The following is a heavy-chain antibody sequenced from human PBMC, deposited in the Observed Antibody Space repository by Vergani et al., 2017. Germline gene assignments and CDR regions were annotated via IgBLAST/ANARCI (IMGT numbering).Heavy chain of an antibody. D-gene: IGHD3-16*01. Sequence: QVQLVESGGGVVQPGGSLRLSCAASGFTFSSYRMHWVRQAPGKGLEWVAFIRYDGSNKYYADSVKGRFTISRDFSKNTLYLQMNSLRTDDTATYYCAKHFRGWGIDYWGQGTQVIVSS. CDR3: AKHFRGWGIDY. J-gene: IGHJ4*02. CDR1: GFTFSSYR. V-gene: IGHV3-30*02. CDR2: IRYDGSNK.